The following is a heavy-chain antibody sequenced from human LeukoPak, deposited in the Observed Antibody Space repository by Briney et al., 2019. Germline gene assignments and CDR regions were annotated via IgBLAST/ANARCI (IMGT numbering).Heavy chain of an antibody. V-gene: IGHV4-30-2*01. CDR1: GGSISSGGYS. CDR2: IYHSGST. Sequence: SETLSLTCAVSGGSISSGGYSWSWIRLPPGKGLDWIGYIYHSGSTYYNPSLKSRVTISVDRSKNQFSLKLSSVTAADTAVYYCARAGYDFWSGYYNAHAFDIWGQGTMVTVSS. D-gene: IGHD3-3*01. CDR3: ARAGYDFWSGYYNAHAFDI. J-gene: IGHJ3*02.